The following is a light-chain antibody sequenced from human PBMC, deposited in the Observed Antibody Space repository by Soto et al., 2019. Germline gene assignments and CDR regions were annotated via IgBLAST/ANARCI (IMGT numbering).Light chain of an antibody. CDR1: SGDIGSYNR. J-gene: IGLJ1*01. CDR2: EVT. CDR3: SSYTNVNTGACV. Sequence: LTQPASVSGSPGQSITISCTGTSGDIGSYNRVSWYQQHPGKAPKLIIYEVTDRPSGVSNRFSGSKSGNTASLTISGLQAEDEAEYYCSSYTNVNTGACVFGTGTKVTGL. V-gene: IGLV2-14*01.